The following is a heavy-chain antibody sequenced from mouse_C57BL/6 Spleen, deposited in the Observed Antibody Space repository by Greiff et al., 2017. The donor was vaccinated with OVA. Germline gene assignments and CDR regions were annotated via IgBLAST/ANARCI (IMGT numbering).Heavy chain of an antibody. Sequence: VKLMESGPELVKPGASVKLSCKASGYTFTSYDINWVKQRPGQGLEWIGWIYPRDGSTKYNEKFKGKATLTVDTSSSTAYMELHSLTSEDSAVYFCARAYGRSYYYAMDYWGQGTSVTVSS. V-gene: IGHV1-85*01. D-gene: IGHD1-1*01. CDR3: ARAYGRSYYYAMDY. CDR2: IYPRDGST. J-gene: IGHJ4*01. CDR1: GYTFTSYD.